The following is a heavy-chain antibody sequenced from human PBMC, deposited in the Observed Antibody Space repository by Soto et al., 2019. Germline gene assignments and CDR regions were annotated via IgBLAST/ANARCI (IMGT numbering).Heavy chain of an antibody. CDR1: GGSISSSSYY. J-gene: IGHJ4*02. Sequence: SETLSLTCTVSGGSISSSSYYWGWIRQPPGKGLEWIGSIYYSGSTYYNPSLKSRVTISVDTSKNQFSLKLSSVTAADTAVYYCARHQRHYDILTGYQPHEIDYWGQGTLVTVSS. CDR3: ARHQRHYDILTGYQPHEIDY. V-gene: IGHV4-39*01. CDR2: IYYSGST. D-gene: IGHD3-9*01.